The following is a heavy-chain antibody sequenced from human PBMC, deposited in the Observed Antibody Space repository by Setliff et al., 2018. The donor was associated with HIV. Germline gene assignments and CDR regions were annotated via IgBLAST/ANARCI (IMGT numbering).Heavy chain of an antibody. V-gene: IGHV1-18*01. Sequence: ASVKVSCKASGGTFSSYAISWVRQAPGQGLEWMGGISAYNGNTNYAQKFQDRVTMTTDTSTNTAYMELSSLGSDDTAVYYCAKTSPKDGYSSDFWGQGTPVTVS. D-gene: IGHD4-4*01. CDR3: AKTSPKDGYSSDF. J-gene: IGHJ4*02. CDR2: ISAYNGNT. CDR1: GGTFSSYA.